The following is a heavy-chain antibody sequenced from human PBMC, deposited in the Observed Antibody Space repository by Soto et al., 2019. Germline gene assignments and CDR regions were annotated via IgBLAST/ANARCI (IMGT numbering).Heavy chain of an antibody. J-gene: IGHJ4*02. CDR3: ATWPSSHYFDA. CDR1: GYIFSTYS. Sequence: GESLKISCKGSGYIFSTYSIGWVRQMPGKGLEWMGNIHSGDSNARYSPSFQGQVTISVDKSINTAYLQWSSLKASDTALYYCATWPSSHYFDAWGLGTLVTVSS. V-gene: IGHV5-51*01. CDR2: IHSGDSNA. D-gene: IGHD3-3*01.